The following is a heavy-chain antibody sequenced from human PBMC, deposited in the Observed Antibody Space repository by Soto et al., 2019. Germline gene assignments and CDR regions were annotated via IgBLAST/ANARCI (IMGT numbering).Heavy chain of an antibody. CDR2: ISGSGGST. CDR1: GFTFSSYA. J-gene: IGHJ5*02. D-gene: IGHD3-10*01. V-gene: IGHV3-23*01. CDR3: AKDTVLLWFGDPRGWFDP. Sequence: GGSLRLSCAASGFTFSSYAMSWVRQAPGKGLEWVSAISGSGGSTYYADSVKGRFTISRDNSKNTLYLQMNSLRAEDTAVYYCAKDTVLLWFGDPRGWFDPWGQGTLVTVSS.